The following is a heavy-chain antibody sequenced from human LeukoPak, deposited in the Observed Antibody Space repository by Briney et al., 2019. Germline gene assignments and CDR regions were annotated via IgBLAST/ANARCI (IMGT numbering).Heavy chain of an antibody. CDR1: GGSISSYY. D-gene: IGHD3-10*01. CDR3: AREGVTTVRGVSWFDS. V-gene: IGHV4-39*07. J-gene: IGHJ5*01. CDR2: IYYSGST. Sequence: PSETLSLTCTVSGGSISSYYWDWIRQPPGKGLEWIGSIYYSGSTYYNPSLKSRVTMSVDTSKNQFSLRLGSVTAADTAVFYCAREGVTTVRGVSWFDSWGQGALVTVSS.